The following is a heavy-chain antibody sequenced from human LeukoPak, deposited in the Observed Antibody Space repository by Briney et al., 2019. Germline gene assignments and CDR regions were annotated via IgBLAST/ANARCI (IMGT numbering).Heavy chain of an antibody. D-gene: IGHD6-13*01. CDR2: IWSDGSNQ. V-gene: IGHV3-33*01. CDR1: GFTFSSYG. J-gene: IGHJ4*02. Sequence: GSLRFSCAASGFTFSSYGMHWVRQAPGKGLEWVAIIWSDGSNQYYADSVKGRFTISRGNSKNTLFLQMSSLRAEDTAVYYCAIHSEQQLANYWGQGTLVTVSS. CDR3: AIHSEQQLANY.